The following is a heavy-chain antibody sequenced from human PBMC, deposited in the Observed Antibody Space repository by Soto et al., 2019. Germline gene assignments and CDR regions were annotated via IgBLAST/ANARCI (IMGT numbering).Heavy chain of an antibody. J-gene: IGHJ6*02. D-gene: IGHD1-1*01. CDR1: GLSLESYS. CDR2: INGDTWRT. CDR3: ASGSGTSKYVSYSLDV. Sequence: QAQLWQSGAEVMKPGDSVTISGEVSGLSLESYSVPCVRQAPGQSLEWRGKINGDTWRTRYSPTVQDIVTITSDKSAKTANLELCSIRSGDSGVYDCASGSGTSKYVSYSLDVGGQGTTVSVSS. V-gene: IGHV1-3*01.